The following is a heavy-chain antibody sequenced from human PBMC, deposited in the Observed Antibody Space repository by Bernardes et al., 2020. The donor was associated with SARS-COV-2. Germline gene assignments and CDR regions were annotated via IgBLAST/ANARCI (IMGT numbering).Heavy chain of an antibody. Sequence: SETLSLTCAVYGGSFSGYYWSWIRQPPGKGLEWIGEINHSGSTNYNPSLKSRVTISVDTSKNQFSLKLSSVTAADTAVYYCARDEGRGSGFDYWGQGTLVTASS. CDR1: GGSFSGYY. J-gene: IGHJ4*02. D-gene: IGHD3-10*01. CDR2: INHSGST. V-gene: IGHV4-34*01. CDR3: ARDEGRGSGFDY.